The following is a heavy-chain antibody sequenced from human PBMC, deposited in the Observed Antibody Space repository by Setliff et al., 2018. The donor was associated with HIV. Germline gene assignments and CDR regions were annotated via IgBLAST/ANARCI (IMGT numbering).Heavy chain of an antibody. CDR2: IYFDGSDR. CDR3: AKDRGQGYSGYYGCDS. J-gene: IGHJ5*02. CDR1: GFYFRGYA. D-gene: IGHD5-12*01. V-gene: IGHV3-30*04. Sequence: PGGSLRLSCEASGFYFRGYAMHWVRQAPGMGLEWVAVIYFDGSDRSYADSVKGRFTISRDNSKNTVYLEMNSLRGDDTAVYFCAKDRGQGYSGYYGCDSWGQGTLVTVSS.